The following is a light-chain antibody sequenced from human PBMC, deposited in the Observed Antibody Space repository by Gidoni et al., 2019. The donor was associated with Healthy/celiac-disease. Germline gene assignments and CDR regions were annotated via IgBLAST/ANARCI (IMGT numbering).Light chain of an antibody. Sequence: QSVLTQPPSASGTPGQRVTISCSGSSSNIGSNTVNWYQQLPGTAPKLLIYSNKQRHSGVPDRFSGSKSGTSASLAISGLQSEDEADYYCAAWDDSLNGHYVFGTGTKVTVL. CDR1: SSNIGSNT. CDR2: SNK. J-gene: IGLJ1*01. V-gene: IGLV1-44*01. CDR3: AAWDDSLNGHYV.